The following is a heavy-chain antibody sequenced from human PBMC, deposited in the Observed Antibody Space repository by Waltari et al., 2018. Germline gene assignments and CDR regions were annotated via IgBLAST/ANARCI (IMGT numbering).Heavy chain of an antibody. J-gene: IGHJ3*01. Sequence: GGVRHAPGRGLGGIGTVSYNGAPYSSPSLKSRVTLSRDTSKNQLSLTLGSVTATDTAVYYCATYIGASIGTAAFDVWGQGTLVSVSS. CDR3: ATYIGASIGTAAFDV. CDR2: VSYNGAP. V-gene: IGHV4-39*01. D-gene: IGHD5-12*01.